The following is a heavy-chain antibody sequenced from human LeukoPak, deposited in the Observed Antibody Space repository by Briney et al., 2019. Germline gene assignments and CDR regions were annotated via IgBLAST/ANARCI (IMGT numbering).Heavy chain of an antibody. J-gene: IGHJ4*02. CDR3: ARRPVLEWLSRPVDY. CDR2: ISAYNGNT. V-gene: IGHV1-18*01. CDR1: GYTFTSYG. Sequence: GASVKVSCKASGYTFTSYGISWVRQAPGQGLEWMGWISAYNGNTNYAQKLQGRVTMTTDTSTSTAYMELRSLSSDDTAVYYCARRPVLEWLSRPVDYWGQGTLVTVSS. D-gene: IGHD3-3*01.